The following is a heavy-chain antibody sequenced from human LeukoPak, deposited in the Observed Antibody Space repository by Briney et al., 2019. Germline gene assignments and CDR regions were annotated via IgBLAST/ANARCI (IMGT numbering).Heavy chain of an antibody. V-gene: IGHV1-18*01. D-gene: IGHD3-22*01. CDR1: GYTFTTYG. CDR3: ARAGGYFDSRGYFHFDY. CDR2: ISAYSGNT. J-gene: IGHJ4*02. Sequence: GASVKVSCKASGYTFTTYGITWVRQAPGQGLEWMGWISAYSGNTTYAQTLQGRVTMTTDTSTSSACMELRSSRSDATAVYYCARAGGYFDSRGYFHFDYWGQGTLVTVSS.